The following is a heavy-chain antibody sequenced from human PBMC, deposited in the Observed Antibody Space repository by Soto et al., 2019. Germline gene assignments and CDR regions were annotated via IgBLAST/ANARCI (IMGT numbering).Heavy chain of an antibody. J-gene: IGHJ4*02. CDR3: AAGITVFGAADY. CDR1: GFTFSGSA. D-gene: IGHD3-3*01. V-gene: IGHV1-58*02. CDR2: IVVGSDNT. Sequence: SVKVSCKASGFTFSGSAIQWMRQARGQRLEWIGWIVVGSDNTKYAQKFQERVTITRDMSTSTAYMELSRLRSEDTAVYYCAAGITVFGAADYWGQRTLVTVSS.